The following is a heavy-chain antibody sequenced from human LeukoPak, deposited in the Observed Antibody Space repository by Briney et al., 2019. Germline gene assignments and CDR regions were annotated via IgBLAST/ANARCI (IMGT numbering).Heavy chain of an antibody. D-gene: IGHD4-17*01. J-gene: IGHJ4*02. V-gene: IGHV1-46*01. CDR2: INPSGGST. CDR3: ARAQISDYGEFDY. CDR1: GYTFTSYY. Sequence: GGSLRLSCAASGYTFTSYYMHWVRQAPGQGLEWMGIINPSGGSTSYAQKFQGRVTMTRDTSTSTVYMELSSLRSEDTAVYYCARAQISDYGEFDYWGQGTLVTVSS.